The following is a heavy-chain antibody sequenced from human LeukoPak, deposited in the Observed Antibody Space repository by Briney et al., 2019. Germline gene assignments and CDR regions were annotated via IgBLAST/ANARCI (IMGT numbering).Heavy chain of an antibody. CDR2: ISASGDST. CDR3: AKIAGSSGYYPDY. CDR1: GFTFSTYA. Sequence: GGSLRLSCAASGFTFSTYAMSWVRQAPGKGLGWVSAISASGDSTYYTDSVKGRFTISRDNSKDTLYLQMNSLRAEDTAVYCCAKIAGSSGYYPDYWGQGTLVTVSS. V-gene: IGHV3-23*01. D-gene: IGHD3-22*01. J-gene: IGHJ4*02.